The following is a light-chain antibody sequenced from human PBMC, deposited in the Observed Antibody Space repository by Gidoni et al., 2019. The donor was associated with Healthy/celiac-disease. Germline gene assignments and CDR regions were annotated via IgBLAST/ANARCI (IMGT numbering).Light chain of an antibody. CDR1: ALEKQY. CDR3: QSAVSSTTYVV. J-gene: IGLJ2*01. V-gene: IGLV3-25*03. Sequence: SYELTQPPSVSVSPGQTARITCSGDALEKQYAYWYQQKPGQAPILVMYKDRERPSGIPERFSGSSSGTTVTLTISGVQAEDEADYYCQSAVSSTTYVVFGGGTKLTVL. CDR2: KDR.